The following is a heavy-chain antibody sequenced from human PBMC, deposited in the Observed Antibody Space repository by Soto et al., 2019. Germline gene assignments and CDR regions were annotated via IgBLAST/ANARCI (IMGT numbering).Heavy chain of an antibody. Sequence: EVQLVQSGAEVKKPGESLRISCKGSGYSFTSYWISWVRQMPGKGLEWMGRIDPSDSYTNYSPSFQGHVTVSADKSVSTAYLQWSSLKASDTVMYYCVSHSSGFLDYWGQGTLVTVSS. CDR2: IDPSDSYT. D-gene: IGHD6-19*01. J-gene: IGHJ4*02. CDR3: VSHSSGFLDY. V-gene: IGHV5-10-1*01. CDR1: GYSFTSYW.